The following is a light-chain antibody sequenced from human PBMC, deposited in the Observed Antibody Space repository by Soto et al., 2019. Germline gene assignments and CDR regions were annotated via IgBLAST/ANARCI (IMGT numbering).Light chain of an antibody. Sequence: QSVLTQPPSVSGAPGQRVTIPCTGPTSNIGSGYDVHWYQQLPGTAPKVLIYGNNNRPSGVPGRFSASKSGTSASLAITGLQAEDEADYYCQSYDSRLSGYVFGTGTKVTVL. CDR1: TSNIGSGYD. V-gene: IGLV1-40*01. CDR2: GNN. CDR3: QSYDSRLSGYV. J-gene: IGLJ1*01.